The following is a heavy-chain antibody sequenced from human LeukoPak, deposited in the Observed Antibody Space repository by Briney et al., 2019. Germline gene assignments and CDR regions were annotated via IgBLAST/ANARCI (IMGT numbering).Heavy chain of an antibody. Sequence: ASVKVSCKASGGTFSSYAISWVRQAPGQGLEWMGRIIPILGIANYAQKFQGRVTITADKSTSTAYMELSSLRSEDTAVYYCARLLRSGQTYYYYGMDVWGQGTTVTVS. CDR1: GGTFSSYA. CDR2: IIPILGIA. J-gene: IGHJ6*02. V-gene: IGHV1-69*04. D-gene: IGHD6-19*01. CDR3: ARLLRSGQTYYYYGMDV.